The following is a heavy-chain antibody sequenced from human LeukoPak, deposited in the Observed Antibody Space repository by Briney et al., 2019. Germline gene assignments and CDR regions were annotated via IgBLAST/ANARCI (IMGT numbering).Heavy chain of an antibody. V-gene: IGHV3-53*01. CDR1: GFTVSSNY. Sequence: GGSLRLSCSASGFTVSSNYMSWVRQAPGKGLEWVAIIYSDGSTYYADSVKGRFTISRDSSKNTLYLQMNSLRAEDTAVYYCARVDTMFRGVNAFDIWGQGTMVTVSS. CDR2: IYSDGST. J-gene: IGHJ3*02. CDR3: ARVDTMFRGVNAFDI. D-gene: IGHD3-10*01.